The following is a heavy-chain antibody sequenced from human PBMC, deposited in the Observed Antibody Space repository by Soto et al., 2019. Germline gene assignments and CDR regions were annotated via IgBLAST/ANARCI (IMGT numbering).Heavy chain of an antibody. D-gene: IGHD6-13*01. CDR2: IKQDGSEK. V-gene: IGHV3-7*03. CDR3: ARDSSSWYHWFDP. CDR1: GFTFSSYW. Sequence: LRLSCAASGFTFSSYWMSWVRQAPGKGLEWVANIKQDGSEKYYVDSVKGRFTISRDNAKNSLYLQMNSLRAEDTAVYYCARDSSSWYHWFDPWGQGTLVTVSS. J-gene: IGHJ5*02.